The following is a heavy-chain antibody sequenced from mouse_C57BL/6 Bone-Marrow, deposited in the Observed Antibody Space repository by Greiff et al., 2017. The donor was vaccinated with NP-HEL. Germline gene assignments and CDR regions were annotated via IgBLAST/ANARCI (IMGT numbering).Heavy chain of an antibody. CDR3: ARNGKPTYCTYYYAMDY. J-gene: IGHJ4*01. CDR1: GYAFSSYW. D-gene: IGHD5-5*01. Sequence: QVQLKQSGAELVKPGASVKISCKASGYAFSSYWMNWVKQRPGKGLEWIGQIYPGDGDPNYNGKFKGKATLTADKSSSTAYMQLSSLTSEDSAVYFCARNGKPTYCTYYYAMDYWGQGTSVTVSS. V-gene: IGHV1-80*01. CDR2: IYPGDGDP.